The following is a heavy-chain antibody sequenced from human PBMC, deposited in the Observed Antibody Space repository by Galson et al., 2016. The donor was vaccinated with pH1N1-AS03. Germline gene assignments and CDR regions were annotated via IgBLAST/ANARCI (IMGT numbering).Heavy chain of an antibody. D-gene: IGHD5-18*01. Sequence: TLSLTCTVSGGSISSGSYYWSWIRQPAGKGLEWIGRIYTSGSTNYNPSLKSRVTISVDTSKNQVSLKLSSVTAADTAVYYCARATGGFSYGTPFFDSWGQGTLVTVS. J-gene: IGHJ4*02. CDR3: ARATGGFSYGTPFFDS. V-gene: IGHV4-61*02. CDR1: GGSISSGSYY. CDR2: IYTSGST.